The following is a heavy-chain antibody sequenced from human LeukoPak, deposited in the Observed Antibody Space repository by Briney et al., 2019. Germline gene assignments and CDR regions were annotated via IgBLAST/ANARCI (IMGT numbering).Heavy chain of an antibody. D-gene: IGHD1-14*01. CDR3: AKDNNWNHAEYFQH. Sequence: AGGSLRLSCAASGFTFSSYAMSWVRQAPGKGLEWVSAIGGSGGSTYYADSVKGRLTISRDNSKNTLYLQMNSLRAEDTAVYYCAKDNNWNHAEYFQHWGQGTLVTVSS. CDR1: GFTFSSYA. CDR2: IGGSGGST. J-gene: IGHJ1*01. V-gene: IGHV3-23*01.